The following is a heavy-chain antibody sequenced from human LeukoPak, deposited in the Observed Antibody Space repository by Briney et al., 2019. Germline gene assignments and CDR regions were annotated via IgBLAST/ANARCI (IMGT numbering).Heavy chain of an antibody. CDR2: INPNSGCT. J-gene: IGHJ5*02. CDR1: VYTLTDYY. V-gene: IGHV1-2*02. Sequence: ASVNDSCKACVYTLTDYYMHWLGPAPGQALEWVGWINPNSGCTNYAQKFQGRVTMTRDSSISQAYMELSRLRSDDTAVYYCAREDPTCSSTSCYTRWFDPWGQGTLVTVSS. D-gene: IGHD2-2*02. CDR3: AREDPTCSSTSCYTRWFDP.